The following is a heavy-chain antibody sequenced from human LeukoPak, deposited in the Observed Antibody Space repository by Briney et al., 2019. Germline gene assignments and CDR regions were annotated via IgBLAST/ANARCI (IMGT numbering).Heavy chain of an antibody. D-gene: IGHD1-26*01. V-gene: IGHV1-18*01. CDR1: GYTFTTSY. CDR3: ARGGTFYPSIDY. CDR2: VSAYNGKT. J-gene: IGHJ4*02. Sequence: ASVKVSCKASGYTFTTSYINWVRQAPGQGLEWMGWVSAYNGKTSYAQRFQGRVTMTTDSSTSTAYMDLASLRSDDTAVYYCARGGTFYPSIDYWGQRTLVTASS.